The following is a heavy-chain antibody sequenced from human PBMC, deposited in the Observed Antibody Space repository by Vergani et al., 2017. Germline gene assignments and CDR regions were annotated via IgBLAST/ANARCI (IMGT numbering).Heavy chain of an antibody. J-gene: IGHJ5*02. CDR2: INHSGST. D-gene: IGHD3-22*01. CDR1: GGSFSGYY. Sequence: QVQLQESGPGLVKPSQTLSLTCAVYGGSFSGYYWSWIRQPPGKGLEWIGEINHSGSTNYNPSLKSRVTISVDTSKNQFSLKLSSVTAADTAVYYCARVRYDSSGPLADNWFDPWGQGTLVTVSS. CDR3: ARVRYDSSGPLADNWFDP. V-gene: IGHV4-34*09.